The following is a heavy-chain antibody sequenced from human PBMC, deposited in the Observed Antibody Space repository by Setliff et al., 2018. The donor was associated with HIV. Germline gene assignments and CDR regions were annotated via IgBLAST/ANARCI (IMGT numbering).Heavy chain of an antibody. D-gene: IGHD4-17*01. CDR3: AKGAGFYGDYTFDH. Sequence: PSETLSLTCTVSRDSINGHWWSWIRQPPGKGLEWTGSIHYSGITHYNPSLKSRLTMSVDTSKNQVSLKSTSVTAADTAVYYCAKGAGFYGDYTFDHWGQGRQVTVSS. CDR2: IHYSGIT. V-gene: IGHV4-59*11. J-gene: IGHJ4*02. CDR1: RDSINGHW.